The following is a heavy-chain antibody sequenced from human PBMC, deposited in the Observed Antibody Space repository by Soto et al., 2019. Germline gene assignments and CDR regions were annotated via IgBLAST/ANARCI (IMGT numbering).Heavy chain of an antibody. V-gene: IGHV1-2*04. CDR3: ARAVVTTTPNFDY. J-gene: IGHJ4*02. Sequence: ASVKVSFKPSGYTFTGYYIHWVRQAPGQGLEWMGWINPNSGATNYAQKLQGWVTMTRDTSISTAYMELSSLRSDDTALYYCARAVVTTTPNFDYWGQGTLVTVSS. CDR1: GYTFTGYY. D-gene: IGHD5-12*01. CDR2: INPNSGAT.